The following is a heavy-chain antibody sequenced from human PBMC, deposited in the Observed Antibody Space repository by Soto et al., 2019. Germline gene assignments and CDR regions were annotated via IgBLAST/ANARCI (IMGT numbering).Heavy chain of an antibody. J-gene: IGHJ5*02. V-gene: IGHV1-69*08. D-gene: IGHD6-13*01. Sequence: QVQLVQSGAEVKKPGSSVKVSCKASGGTFSSYIINWVRQAPGQGLEWMGRISPILGKANYAQKFQGRVTITADKSTRTAYRELSSRRSEDTAVYYCGRGGIAAAGTGWGNWFDPWGQGTLVTVSS. CDR1: GGTFSSYI. CDR2: ISPILGKA. CDR3: GRGGIAAAGTGWGNWFDP.